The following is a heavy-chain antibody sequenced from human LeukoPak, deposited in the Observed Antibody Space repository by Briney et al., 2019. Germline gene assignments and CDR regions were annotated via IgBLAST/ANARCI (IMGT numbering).Heavy chain of an antibody. D-gene: IGHD6-13*01. Sequence: SQTLSLTCTVSGGSISSGGYYWSWIRQPPGKGLEWIGYIYHSGSTYYNPSLKSRVTISVDRSKNQFSLKLSSVTAADTAVYYCAREGIAAAGTKPKFDYWGQGTLVTVSS. J-gene: IGHJ4*02. CDR3: AREGIAAAGTKPKFDY. CDR1: GGSISSGGYY. V-gene: IGHV4-30-2*01. CDR2: IYHSGST.